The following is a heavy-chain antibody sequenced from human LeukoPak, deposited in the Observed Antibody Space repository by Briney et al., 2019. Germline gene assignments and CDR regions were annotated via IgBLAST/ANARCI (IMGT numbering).Heavy chain of an antibody. CDR3: ARGRYGPRLGN. V-gene: IGHV4-34*01. D-gene: IGHD3-16*01. Sequence: SETLSLTCAVSGASFSDSYWSWIRQSPGKGLEWIGEINNSGSTSYNPSLNSRVIMSVDRSKNQFSLMLTSVTAADTAVYYCARGRYGPRLGNWGQGTLVTVSS. J-gene: IGHJ4*02. CDR1: GASFSDSY. CDR2: INNSGST.